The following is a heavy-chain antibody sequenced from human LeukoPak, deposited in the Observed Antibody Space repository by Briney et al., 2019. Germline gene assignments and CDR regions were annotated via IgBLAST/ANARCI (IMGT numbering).Heavy chain of an antibody. V-gene: IGHV5-51*01. CDR3: ARRATGTTKWFDP. J-gene: IGHJ5*02. CDR1: GYIFTNYW. Sequence: GESLKISCKGSGYIFTNYWIGWVRQVPGKGLEWMGIIYPGDSDTRYSPSFQGQVTMSADKSISTAYLKWSSLKASDTAMYYCARRATGTTKWFDPWGQGTLVTVSS. D-gene: IGHD1-1*01. CDR2: IYPGDSDT.